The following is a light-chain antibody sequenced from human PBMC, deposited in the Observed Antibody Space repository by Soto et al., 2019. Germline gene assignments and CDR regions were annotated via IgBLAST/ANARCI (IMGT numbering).Light chain of an antibody. CDR2: EVT. CDR3: SSYTTNITPVV. J-gene: IGLJ2*01. CDR1: NSDIGGYNY. Sequence: QSALTQPPSASGSPGQSVAISCTGTNSDIGGYNYVSWYQQHPGKAPKLLISEVTNRSSGVSNRFSGSKSGNTASLTISGLQAEDEADYYCSSYTTNITPVVFGGGTKLTVL. V-gene: IGLV2-14*01.